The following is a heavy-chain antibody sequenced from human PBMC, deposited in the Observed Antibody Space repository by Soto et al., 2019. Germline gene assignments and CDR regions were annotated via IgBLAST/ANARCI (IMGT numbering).Heavy chain of an antibody. V-gene: IGHV3-23*01. Sequence: EVQLLESGGGLVQPGGSLRLSCAASGFTFSNYAVTWVLQAPGKGLEWVSTISGSGGSTYYADSVKCRFTISRDNSKNTLYLQMNSLRAEDTAVYYCAKDQGRSWYEIDYWGQGTLVTVSS. J-gene: IGHJ4*02. D-gene: IGHD6-13*01. CDR3: AKDQGRSWYEIDY. CDR2: ISGSGGST. CDR1: GFTFSNYA.